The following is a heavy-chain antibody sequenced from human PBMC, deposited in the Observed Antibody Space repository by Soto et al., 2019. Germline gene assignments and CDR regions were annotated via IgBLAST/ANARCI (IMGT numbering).Heavy chain of an antibody. Sequence: GGSLRLSCAASGFTFSNYWMHWVRQAPGKGLVWVSCINSNGGSTNYADSVNGRFTISRDSSKNTLYLQMNSLRAEDTAVYFCAKGSGSYYDIYYYGMDVWGQGTTVTVSS. CDR3: AKGSGSYYDIYYYGMDV. D-gene: IGHD1-26*01. CDR1: GFTFSNYW. J-gene: IGHJ6*02. V-gene: IGHV3-74*01. CDR2: INSNGGST.